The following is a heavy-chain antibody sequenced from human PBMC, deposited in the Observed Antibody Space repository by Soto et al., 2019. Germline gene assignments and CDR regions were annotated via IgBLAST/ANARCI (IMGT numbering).Heavy chain of an antibody. D-gene: IGHD3-3*01. CDR1: GFTFDSYA. V-gene: IGHV3-23*01. J-gene: IGHJ3*01. CDR3: VKDTVGGYSFWSGYYSDGLDV. CDR2: ISGSADGT. Sequence: EVKLLESGGGLAQPGGSLRLSCVGSGFTFDSYAISWVRQAPGERLQWIAAISGSADGTDYAHSVRGRFTISRDNAKKTVHLQMDSLRVEDTAVYFCVKDTVGGYSFWSGYYSDGLDVWGQGTLVTVS.